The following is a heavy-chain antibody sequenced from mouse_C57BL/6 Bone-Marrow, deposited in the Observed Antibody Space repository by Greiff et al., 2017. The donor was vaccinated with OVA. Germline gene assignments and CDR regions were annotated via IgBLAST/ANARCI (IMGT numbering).Heavy chain of an antibody. Sequence: VMLVESGAELARPGASVKMSCKASGYTFTSYTMHWVKQRPGQGLEWIGYINPSSGYTKYNQKFKDKATLTADKSSSTAYMQLSSLTSEDSAVYYCARSRGSYGNYWYFDVWGTGTTVTVSS. CDR3: ARSRGSYGNYWYFDV. D-gene: IGHD2-10*02. CDR1: GYTFTSYT. CDR2: INPSSGYT. J-gene: IGHJ1*03. V-gene: IGHV1-4*01.